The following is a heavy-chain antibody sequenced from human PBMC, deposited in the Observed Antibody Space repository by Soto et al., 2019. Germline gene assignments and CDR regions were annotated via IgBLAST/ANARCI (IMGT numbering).Heavy chain of an antibody. V-gene: IGHV3-9*01. CDR3: AKGGSSSWRKFDY. Sequence: PGGSLRLSCAASGVTFDDYGRHWVRQAPGKGLEWVSGISWNSGSIGYADSVKGRFTISRDNAKNSLYLQMNSLRAEDTALYYCAKGGSSSWRKFDYWGQGTLVTVSS. CDR1: GVTFDDYG. CDR2: ISWNSGSI. D-gene: IGHD6-13*01. J-gene: IGHJ4*02.